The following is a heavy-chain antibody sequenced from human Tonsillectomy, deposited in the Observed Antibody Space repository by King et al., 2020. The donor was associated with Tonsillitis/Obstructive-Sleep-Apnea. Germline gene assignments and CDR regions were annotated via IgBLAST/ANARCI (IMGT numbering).Heavy chain of an antibody. V-gene: IGHV4-39*01. J-gene: IGHJ6*02. CDR1: GGSISSSSYY. Sequence: QLQESGPGLVKPSETLSLTCTVSGGSISSSSYYWGWIRQPPGKGLEWTGSIYYSGSTYYNPSLKSRVTISVDTSKNQFSLKLSSVTAADTAVYYCARHCSSTGCYQGGSYYYYGMDVWGQGTTVTVSS. CDR2: IYYSGST. CDR3: ARHCSSTGCYQGGSYYYYGMDV. D-gene: IGHD2-2*01.